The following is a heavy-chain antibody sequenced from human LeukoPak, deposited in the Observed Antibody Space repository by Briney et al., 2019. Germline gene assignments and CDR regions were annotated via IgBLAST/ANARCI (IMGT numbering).Heavy chain of an antibody. CDR3: ATGHFPKRHCSGSSCYERRGY. J-gene: IGHJ4*02. CDR2: ISSSGSPI. CDR1: GFTFSSYG. V-gene: IGHV3-48*04. Sequence: SGGSLRLSCAASGFTFSSYGMQWVRQATGEGLEWVSYISSSGSPIHYADSVKGRFTISRDNAKNSLYLHMNSLRAEATADYYSATGHFPKRHCSGSSCYERRGYWGQGTLVTDSS. D-gene: IGHD2-15*01.